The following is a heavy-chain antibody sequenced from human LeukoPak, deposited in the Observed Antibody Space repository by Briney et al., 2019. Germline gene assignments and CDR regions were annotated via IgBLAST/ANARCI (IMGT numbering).Heavy chain of an antibody. CDR3: ARDSGDYVFDY. J-gene: IGHJ4*02. V-gene: IGHV3-7*01. D-gene: IGHD4-17*01. Sequence: HPGGSLRLSCAASGFTFNRYWMSWVRQAPGKELQWVANIKQDGSAKYYVDSVKGRFTISRDNAKNSLYLQMNSLRAEDTAVYYCARDSGDYVFDYWGQGTLVTVSS. CDR1: GFTFNRYW. CDR2: IKQDGSAK.